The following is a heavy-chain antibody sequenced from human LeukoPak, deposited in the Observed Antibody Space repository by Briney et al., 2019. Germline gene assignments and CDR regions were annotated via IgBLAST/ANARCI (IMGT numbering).Heavy chain of an antibody. CDR2: IFYSGNT. D-gene: IGHD3-9*01. J-gene: IGHJ4*02. CDR1: GDYIPTTNYY. Sequence: RPSETLSLTCNVSGDYIPTTNYYWAWIRQPPGKGLEWIASIFYSGNTYYNPSLKSRVIISMDTSRKQISLKLSSVTATDTAFYYCARRSRLYKHETTGYHDSWGQGTLVTVSS. V-gene: IGHV4-39*01. CDR3: ARRSRLYKHETTGYHDS.